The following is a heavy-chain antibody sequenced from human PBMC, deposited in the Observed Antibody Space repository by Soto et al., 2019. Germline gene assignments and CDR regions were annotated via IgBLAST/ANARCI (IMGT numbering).Heavy chain of an antibody. J-gene: IGHJ4*02. D-gene: IGHD3-9*01. CDR3: AHKGPEDWPLDY. V-gene: IGHV2-5*02. CDR2: IYWDDSK. CDR1: GFSLSTSGVG. Sequence: VRPTQTLTLTCAFSGFSLSTSGVGVGWIRQPPGKALEWLAVIYWDDSKHYSPSLRSRLTITKPTSKTQVVLTMTNMDPMATGTYYCAHKGPEDWPLDYWGQGTLVTVSS.